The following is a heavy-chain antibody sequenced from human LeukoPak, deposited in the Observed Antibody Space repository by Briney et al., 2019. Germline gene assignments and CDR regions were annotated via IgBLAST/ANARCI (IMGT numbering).Heavy chain of an antibody. V-gene: IGHV4-39*01. J-gene: IGHJ4*02. CDR3: ARLGDAYNLLLDY. D-gene: IGHD5-24*01. CDR1: GGSISSSNHY. Sequence: SETLSLTCTVSGGSISSSNHYWAWIRQPPGKGLEWIGSIYYSGSTYYNPSLRSRLTMSVDTSKNQFSLRPTSVTAADTAVYYCARLGDAYNLLLDYWGQGTLVTVSS. CDR2: IYYSGST.